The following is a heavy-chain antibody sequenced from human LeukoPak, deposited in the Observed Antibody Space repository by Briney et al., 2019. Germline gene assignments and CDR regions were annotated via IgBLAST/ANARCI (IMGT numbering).Heavy chain of an antibody. CDR3: ARRYNWNLVAFDL. CDR2: VFHSGST. J-gene: IGHJ3*01. D-gene: IGHD1-1*01. CDR1: GGSIKNTNYY. V-gene: IGHV4-39*01. Sequence: SETLSLTCNVSGGSIKNTNYYWGWLRQPPGKALEWIGSVFHSGSTYYNPSLKSRVAIYVDTSKNQFSLIMTSVTAADTAFYYCARRYNWNLVAFDLWGLGSMVTVSS.